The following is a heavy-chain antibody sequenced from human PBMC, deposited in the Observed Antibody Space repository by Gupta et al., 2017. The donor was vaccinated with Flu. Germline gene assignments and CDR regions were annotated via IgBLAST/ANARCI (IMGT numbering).Heavy chain of an antibody. V-gene: IGHV1-69*06. CDR1: GGTFSSYA. CDR2: IIPIFGTA. Sequence: QVQLVQSGAEVKKPGSSVKVSCKASGGTFSSYAISWVRQAPGQGLEWMGGIIPIFGTANYAQKFQGRVTITADKSTSTAYMELSSLRSEDTAVYYCARSNYDILTGYYERFFDYWGQGTLVTVSS. CDR3: ARSNYDILTGYYERFFDY. J-gene: IGHJ4*02. D-gene: IGHD3-9*01.